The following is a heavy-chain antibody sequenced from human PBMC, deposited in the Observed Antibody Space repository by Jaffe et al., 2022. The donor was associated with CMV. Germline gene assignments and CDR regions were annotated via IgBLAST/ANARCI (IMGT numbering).Heavy chain of an antibody. V-gene: IGHV3-23*01. CDR3: AKDLPSYYDSSGYYGNDF. D-gene: IGHD3-22*01. J-gene: IGHJ4*02. CDR2: ISGTTGST. Sequence: EVQLLESGGALVQPGGSLRLSCEASGFTFSNYAMTWVRQAPGKGLEWVSAISGTTGSTYYAGSVRGRFTISRDNSKNTLYLQMSSLRADDTAFYYCAKDLPSYYDSSGYYGNDFWGQGTPVTVSS. CDR1: GFTFSNYA.